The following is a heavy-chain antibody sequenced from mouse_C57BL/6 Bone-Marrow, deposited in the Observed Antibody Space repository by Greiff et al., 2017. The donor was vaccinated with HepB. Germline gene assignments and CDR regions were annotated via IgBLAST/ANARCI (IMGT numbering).Heavy chain of an antibody. CDR3: ASPNWDVPFDY. V-gene: IGHV1-55*01. D-gene: IGHD4-1*01. Sequence: QVQLQQPGAELVKPGASVKMSCKASGYTFTSYWITWVKQRPGQGLEWIGDIYPGSGSTNYNEKFKGKATFTADTSSNTAYMQLSSLTTEDSAIYYGASPNWDVPFDYWGQGTTLTVSS. CDR2: IYPGSGST. CDR1: GYTFTSYW. J-gene: IGHJ2*01.